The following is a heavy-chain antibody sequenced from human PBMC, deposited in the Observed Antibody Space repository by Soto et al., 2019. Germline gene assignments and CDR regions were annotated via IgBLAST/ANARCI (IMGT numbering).Heavy chain of an antibody. CDR1: GFTVSSNY. CDR2: IYSGGST. J-gene: IGHJ3*02. CDR3: ARGRASGSYQRDAFDI. D-gene: IGHD3-3*01. V-gene: IGHV3-53*02. Sequence: EVQLVETGGGLIQPGGSLRLSCAASGFTVSSNYMSWVRQAPGKGLEWVSVIYSGGSTYYADSVKGRFTISRDNSKNTLYLQMNSLRAEDTAVYYCARGRASGSYQRDAFDIWGQGTMVIVSS.